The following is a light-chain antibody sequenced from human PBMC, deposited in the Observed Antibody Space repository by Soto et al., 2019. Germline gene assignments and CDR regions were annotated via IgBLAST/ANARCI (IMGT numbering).Light chain of an antibody. CDR1: SSDVGSYNF. V-gene: IGLV2-23*01. J-gene: IGLJ2*01. CDR3: CSYAGPSTI. Sequence: QSVLTQPASVSGSPGQSITISCTGTSSDVGSYNFVSWFQQHPGKVPKLIIYEGTERPSGVSNRFSASKSGNTASLTISGLQPEDEADYYCCSYAGPSTIFGGGIKLTVL. CDR2: EGT.